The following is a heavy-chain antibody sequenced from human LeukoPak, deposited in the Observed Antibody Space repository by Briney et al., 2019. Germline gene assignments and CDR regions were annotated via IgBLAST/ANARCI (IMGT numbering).Heavy chain of an antibody. D-gene: IGHD2-15*01. Sequence: GASVKVSCKASGGTFSNYAINWVRQAPGQGLEWMGGIIPILGSAMYAQRFQGRLTITTDESTSTAYMELSSLRSDDTAVYYCARMNCSTNICYSRWSDPWGRGTLVTVSS. CDR3: ARMNCSTNICYSRWSDP. CDR2: IIPILGSA. V-gene: IGHV1-69*05. CDR1: GGTFSNYA. J-gene: IGHJ5*02.